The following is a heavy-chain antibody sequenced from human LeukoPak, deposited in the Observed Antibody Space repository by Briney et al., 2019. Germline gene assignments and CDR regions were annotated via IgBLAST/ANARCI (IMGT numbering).Heavy chain of an antibody. V-gene: IGHV3-33*01. CDR3: ATSSTRNYFDH. CDR2: ICYDGGQR. CDR1: GFIFSTYG. D-gene: IGHD1-14*01. J-gene: IGHJ4*02. Sequence: GGSLRLSCVASGFIFSTYGLHWVRQAPGRGLEWVAVICYDGGQRYYADAVKGRFTISRDDSQNTIYLQMDSLRDEDTAVYYCATSSTRNYFDHWGQGTLVTVSS.